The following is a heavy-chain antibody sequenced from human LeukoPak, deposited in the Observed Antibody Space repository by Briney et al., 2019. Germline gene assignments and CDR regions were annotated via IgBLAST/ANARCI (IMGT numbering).Heavy chain of an antibody. CDR2: FDPEDGET. CDR3: ATCSRGGYGRNNWYFDL. J-gene: IGHJ2*01. CDR1: GYTLTELS. V-gene: IGHV1-24*01. D-gene: IGHD3-22*01. Sequence: ASVKVSCKVSGYTLTELSMHWVRQAPGKGLEWMGGFDPEDGETIYAQKFQGRVTMTEDTSTDTAYMELSSPRSEDTAVYYCATCSRGGYGRNNWYFDLWGRGTLVTVSS.